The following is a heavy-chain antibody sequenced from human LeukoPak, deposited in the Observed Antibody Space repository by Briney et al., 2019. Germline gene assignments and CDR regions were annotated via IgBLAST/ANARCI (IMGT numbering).Heavy chain of an antibody. CDR3: ARSITGTTAAVDY. CDR2: IIPIFGTA. D-gene: IGHD1-7*01. CDR1: GGTFSSYA. Sequence: GASVKVSCKASGGTFSSYAISWVRQALGQGLEWMGGIIPIFGTANYAQKFQGRVTITTDESTSTAYMELSSLRSEDTAVYYCARSITGTTAAVDYWGQGTLVTVSS. J-gene: IGHJ4*02. V-gene: IGHV1-69*05.